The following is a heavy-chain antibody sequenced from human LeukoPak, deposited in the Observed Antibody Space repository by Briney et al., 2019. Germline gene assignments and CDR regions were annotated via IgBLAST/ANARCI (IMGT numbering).Heavy chain of an antibody. D-gene: IGHD2-2*01. V-gene: IGHV3-23*01. CDR3: ARDLFTSDAFDI. CDR2: ISGSGGST. J-gene: IGHJ3*02. Sequence: GGSLRLSCAASGFTFSSYAMSWVRQAPGKGLEWVSAISGSGGSTYYADSVKGRFTISRDNAKNSLYLQMNSLRAEDTAVYYCARDLFTSDAFDIWGQGTMVTVSS. CDR1: GFTFSSYA.